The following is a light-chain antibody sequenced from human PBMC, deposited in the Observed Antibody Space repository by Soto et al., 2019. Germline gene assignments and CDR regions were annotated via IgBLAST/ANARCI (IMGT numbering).Light chain of an antibody. J-gene: IGKJ1*01. V-gene: IGKV4-1*01. CDR1: QSVLYSSNNKNF. CDR3: QQYYSIPRT. CDR2: WAS. Sequence: DIVMTQSPDSLAVSLGERATINCKTSQSVLYSSNNKNFFSWYQQKPGQPPKLLIYWASTRESGVPDRFSGSGSGTDFTLTISSLQAEDVAVYYCQQYYSIPRTFGQGTKVDIK.